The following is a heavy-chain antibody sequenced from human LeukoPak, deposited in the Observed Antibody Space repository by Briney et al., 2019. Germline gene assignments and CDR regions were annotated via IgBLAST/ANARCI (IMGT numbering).Heavy chain of an antibody. V-gene: IGHV3-23*01. D-gene: IGHD3-9*01. Sequence: GGSLRLSCAASGFTFSSYAMSWVRQAPGKGLEWVSTLSGGAISTYYADSVKGRFAISRDNSKNTLYLQMNTLRAEDTAVYYCAKVPYYDILTGYYGWFDPWGQGTQVTVSS. J-gene: IGHJ5*02. CDR2: LSGGAIST. CDR1: GFTFSSYA. CDR3: AKVPYYDILTGYYGWFDP.